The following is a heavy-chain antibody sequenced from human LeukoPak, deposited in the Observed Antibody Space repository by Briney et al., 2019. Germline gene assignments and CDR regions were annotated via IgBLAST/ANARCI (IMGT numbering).Heavy chain of an antibody. V-gene: IGHV4-59*01. CDR3: ARGGWNKFDY. CDR2: IFYSGTT. D-gene: IGHD3-22*01. Sequence: SETLSLTCTVSGGSISSYYWSWIRQPPGKGLEGIGFIFYSGTTNYNPSLTSRVTISVDTSKNQFSLKLSSVTAADTAVYYCARGGWNKFDYWGQGTLVTVSS. J-gene: IGHJ4*02. CDR1: GGSISSYY.